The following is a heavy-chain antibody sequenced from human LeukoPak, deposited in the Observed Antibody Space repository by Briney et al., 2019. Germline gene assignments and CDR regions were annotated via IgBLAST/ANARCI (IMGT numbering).Heavy chain of an antibody. D-gene: IGHD2-21*02. CDR1: GFTFSSYG. CDR3: AKFLTCGGDCSDPDAFDI. V-gene: IGHV3-30*18. J-gene: IGHJ3*02. Sequence: GGSLRLSCAASGFTFSSYGMHWVRQAPGKGLEWVAVISYDGSNKYYADSVKGRFTISRDNSKNTLYLQMNSLRAEDTAVYYCAKFLTCGGDCSDPDAFDIWGQGTMVTVSS. CDR2: ISYDGSNK.